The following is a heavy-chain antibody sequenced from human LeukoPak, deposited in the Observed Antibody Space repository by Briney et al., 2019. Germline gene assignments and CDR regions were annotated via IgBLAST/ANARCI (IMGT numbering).Heavy chain of an antibody. CDR2: TYYRSKWYN. CDR1: GDSVSSNSAA. D-gene: IGHD3-10*01. Sequence: SQTLSLTCAISGDSVSSNSAAWNWIRQSPSRGLEWLGRTYYRSKWYNDYAVSVKSRITVNPDTSKNQFSLKLSSVTAADTAVYYCARGQRLVGLWFGGGSNFDYWGQGTLVTVSS. V-gene: IGHV6-1*01. J-gene: IGHJ4*02. CDR3: ARGQRLVGLWFGGGSNFDY.